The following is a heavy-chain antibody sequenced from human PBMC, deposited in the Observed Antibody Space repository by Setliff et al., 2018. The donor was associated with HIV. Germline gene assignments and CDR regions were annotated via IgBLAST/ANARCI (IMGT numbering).Heavy chain of an antibody. Sequence: GSLRLSCAASGFTFSGSAMHWVRQASGKGLEWVGRIRSKANSYATAYAASVKGRFTISRDDSKNTAYLQMNSLKTEDTAVYYCTTRVEAFDIWGQGTMVTVSS. CDR2: IRSKANSYAT. CDR1: GFTFSGSA. J-gene: IGHJ3*02. CDR3: TTRVEAFDI. V-gene: IGHV3-73*01.